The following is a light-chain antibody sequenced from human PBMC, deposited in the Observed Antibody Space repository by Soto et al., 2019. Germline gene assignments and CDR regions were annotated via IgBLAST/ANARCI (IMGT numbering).Light chain of an antibody. CDR3: STWDENLNVCV. CDR2: MNN. V-gene: IGLV1-44*01. CDR1: SSDIGRND. J-gene: IGLJ3*02. Sequence: QSVLTQPPSASGTPGQRVTISCSGGSSDIGRNDVYWWQHLPAAAPKIVIYMNNQRPSWVPDRLSGCKSGTSASLATSGLQSDDEADYYCSTWDENLNVCVFGGGTKLTVL.